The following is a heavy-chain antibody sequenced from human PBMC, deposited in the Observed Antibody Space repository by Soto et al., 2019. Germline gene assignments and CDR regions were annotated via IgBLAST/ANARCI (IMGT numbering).Heavy chain of an antibody. CDR3: AHGSCSGSYSYPNPYFHY. V-gene: IGHV2-5*02. CDR2: FYWDDDK. CDR1: GVSLSTSEEA. Sequence: QITLKESGPTLVKPTQTVTLTCTFSGVSLSTSEEAVGWLLQPPGKELEWLALFYWDDDKRYSPSLKTRFTNTNDTSKNPVVLTMTNVDPVYTATYYCAHGSCSGSYSYPNPYFHYWGQGIRVTVSS. D-gene: IGHD2-15*01. J-gene: IGHJ4*01.